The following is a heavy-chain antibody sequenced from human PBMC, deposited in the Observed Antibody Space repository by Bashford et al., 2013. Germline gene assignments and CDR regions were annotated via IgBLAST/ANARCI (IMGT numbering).Heavy chain of an antibody. CDR3: ARDRGLGAFDI. CDR2: IYYSGST. CDR1: GGSISSSSYY. Sequence: SETLSLTCTVSGGSISSSSYYWGWIRQPPGKGLEWIGSIYYSGSTYYNPSLKSRVTISVDTSKNQFSLKLSSVTAADTAVYYCARDRGLGAFDIVGPRDNGHRLL. D-gene: IGHD3/OR15-3a*01. J-gene: IGHJ3*02. V-gene: IGHV4-39*07.